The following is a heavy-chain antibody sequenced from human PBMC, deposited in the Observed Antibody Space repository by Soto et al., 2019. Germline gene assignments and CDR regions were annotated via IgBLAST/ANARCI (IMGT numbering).Heavy chain of an antibody. CDR2: VFSSGTT. Sequence: SETLPLTCTLSCDSISSGNKYWSWIRQPPGKGLEWIGYVFSSGTTYYNPSLKGRVSISLDASENQFSLKFASVTDADSAVYYCARVPSPFDYYYAMDVWGQGTTVTVSS. J-gene: IGHJ6*02. V-gene: IGHV4-30-4*01. CDR3: ARVPSPFDYYYAMDV. D-gene: IGHD3-16*01. CDR1: CDSISSGNKY.